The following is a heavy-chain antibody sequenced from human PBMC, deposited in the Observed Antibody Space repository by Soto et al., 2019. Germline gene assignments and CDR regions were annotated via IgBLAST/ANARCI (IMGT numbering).Heavy chain of an antibody. CDR1: GFPYSTYS. CDR2: IGSDGNYR. D-gene: IGHD6-13*01. V-gene: IGHV3-21*01. Sequence: GGSLSLSCASSGFPYSTYSMTWVRLAPGKGLEWVLSIGSDGNYRNYADSVKGRFTISRDNAKNSLYVQMNSLRAEDTAVYYCTRSEIVAAGTGPFDYWGQGTLVTVSS. CDR3: TRSEIVAAGTGPFDY. J-gene: IGHJ4*02.